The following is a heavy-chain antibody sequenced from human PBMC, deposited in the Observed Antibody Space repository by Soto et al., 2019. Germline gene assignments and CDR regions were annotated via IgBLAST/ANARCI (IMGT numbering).Heavy chain of an antibody. Sequence: SETISLTCTVSGGSISSYYWSWIRQPPGKGLEWIGYIYYSGSTNYNPSLKSRVTISVDTSKNQFSLKLSSVTAADTAVYYCARGYDWNYVLDYFDYWGQGTLVTVS. CDR2: IYYSGST. V-gene: IGHV4-59*01. CDR1: GGSISSYY. D-gene: IGHD1-7*01. CDR3: ARGYDWNYVLDYFDY. J-gene: IGHJ4*02.